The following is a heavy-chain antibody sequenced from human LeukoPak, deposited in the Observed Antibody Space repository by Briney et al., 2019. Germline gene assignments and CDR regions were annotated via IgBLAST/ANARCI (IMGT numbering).Heavy chain of an antibody. CDR3: AICRVVTVPNWFDP. V-gene: IGHV1-69*04. CDR1: GGTFSSYA. D-gene: IGHD2-21*02. Sequence: GASVKVSCKASGGTFSSYAISWVRQAPGQGLEWMGRIIPILGIANYAQKFQGRVTITADKSTSTAYMELSSLRSEDTAVYYCAICRVVTVPNWFDPWGQGTLVTVSS. J-gene: IGHJ5*02. CDR2: IIPILGIA.